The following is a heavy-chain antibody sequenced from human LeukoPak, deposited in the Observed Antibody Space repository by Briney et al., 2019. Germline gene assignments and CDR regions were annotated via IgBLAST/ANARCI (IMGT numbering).Heavy chain of an antibody. CDR2: IYYSGST. J-gene: IGHJ3*02. V-gene: IGHV4-59*08. CDR3: ARSLYSMTSDAFDI. CDR1: GGSISSYY. D-gene: IGHD6-13*01. Sequence: SETLSLTCTASGGSISSYYWSWIRQPPGKGLEWIGYIYYSGSTNYNPSLKSRVTISVDTSKNQFSLKVSSVTAADTAVYYCARSLYSMTSDAFDIWGQGTMVTVSS.